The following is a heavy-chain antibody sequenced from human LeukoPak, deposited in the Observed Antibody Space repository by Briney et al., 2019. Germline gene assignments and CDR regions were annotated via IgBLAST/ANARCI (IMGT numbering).Heavy chain of an antibody. CDR3: ARDQYSYAHAAH. Sequence: GGSLRLSCEASGFTFSAYAMTWVRQAPGQGLEWVSSIGSDNKPHYSESVKGRFAISRDNSKSMLFLQLNSLSAEDTAVYYCARDQYSYAHAAHWGQGTLVTVSS. CDR1: GFTFSAYA. D-gene: IGHD5-18*01. V-gene: IGHV3-69-1*01. J-gene: IGHJ4*02. CDR2: IGSDNKP.